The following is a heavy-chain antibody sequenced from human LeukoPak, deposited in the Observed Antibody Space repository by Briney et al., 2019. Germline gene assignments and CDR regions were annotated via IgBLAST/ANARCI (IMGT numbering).Heavy chain of an antibody. Sequence: SETLSLTCTVSGGSISSYYWSWIRQPPGKGLEWIGYIYYSGSTDYNPSLKSRVTISVDTSKNQFSLKLSSVTAADTAVYYCARSGSYYYYGMDVWGQGTTVTVSS. V-gene: IGHV4-59*08. CDR1: GGSISSYY. J-gene: IGHJ6*02. D-gene: IGHD1-26*01. CDR3: ARSGSYYYYGMDV. CDR2: IYYSGST.